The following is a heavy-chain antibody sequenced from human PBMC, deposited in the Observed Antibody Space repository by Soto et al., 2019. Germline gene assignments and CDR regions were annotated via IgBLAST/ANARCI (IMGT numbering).Heavy chain of an antibody. CDR3: AKDMSGYSYGYTLFDY. CDR2: ISWNSGSI. D-gene: IGHD5-18*01. J-gene: IGHJ4*02. V-gene: IGHV3-9*01. CDR1: GFTFDDYA. Sequence: LRLSCAASGFTFDDYAMHWVRQAPGKGLEWVSGISWNSGSIGYADSVKGRFTISRDNAKNSLYLQMNSLRAEDTALYYCAKDMSGYSYGYTLFDYWGQGTLVTVSS.